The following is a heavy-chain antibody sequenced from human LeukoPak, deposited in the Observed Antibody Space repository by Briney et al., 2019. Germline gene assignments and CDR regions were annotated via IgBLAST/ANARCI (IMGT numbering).Heavy chain of an antibody. CDR1: GASFSGYY. D-gene: IGHD6-6*01. Sequence: SETLSLTCAVYGASFSGYYCSCIRQPPGKGLEWIGEIFHSGTTSYNPSLKSRVSMSVDTSKNHFSPKLSSVTAADTAVYYCARHVRLATHTHHLDYWGQGSLVTVSS. CDR2: IFHSGTT. J-gene: IGHJ4*02. V-gene: IGHV4-34*12. CDR3: ARHVRLATHTHHLDY.